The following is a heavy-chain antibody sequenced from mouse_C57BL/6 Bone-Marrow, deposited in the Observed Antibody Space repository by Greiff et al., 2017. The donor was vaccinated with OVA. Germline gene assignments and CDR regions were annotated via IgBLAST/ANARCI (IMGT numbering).Heavy chain of an antibody. CDR3: ASLFYDGYYDYAMDY. Sequence: EVQGVESGGGLVQPGGSLKLSCAASGFTFSDYGMAWVRQAPRKGPEWVAFISNLAYSIYYADTVTGRFTISRENAKNTLYLEMSSLRSEDTAMYYCASLFYDGYYDYAMDYWGQGTSVTVSS. D-gene: IGHD2-3*01. J-gene: IGHJ4*01. CDR1: GFTFSDYG. V-gene: IGHV5-15*01. CDR2: ISNLAYSI.